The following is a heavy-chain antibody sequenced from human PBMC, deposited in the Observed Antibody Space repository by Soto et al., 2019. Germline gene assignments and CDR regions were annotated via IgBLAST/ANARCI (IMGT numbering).Heavy chain of an antibody. V-gene: IGHV3-23*01. D-gene: IGHD2-2*01. CDR1: GFTFSSYA. Sequence: QPGGSLRLSCAASGFTFSSYAMSWVRQAPGKGLEWVSAISGSGGSTYYADSVKGRFTISRDNSKNTLYLQMNSLRAEDTAVYYCAKDAPRIGYCSSTSCYGMDVWGQGTTVTVSS. J-gene: IGHJ6*02. CDR3: AKDAPRIGYCSSTSCYGMDV. CDR2: ISGSGGST.